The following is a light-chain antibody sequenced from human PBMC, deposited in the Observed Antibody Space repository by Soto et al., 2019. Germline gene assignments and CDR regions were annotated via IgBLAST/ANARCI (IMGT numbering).Light chain of an antibody. Sequence: EIELTQSPATLSSSPGERATLSCRASQSVSSYLAWYQQKPGQAPRLLIYDASNWATGIPARFSGSGSGTAFTLTIISLEPEDFADYYCQQRSNCPPAFGQGTKLEIK. CDR1: QSVSSY. CDR3: QQRSNCPPA. J-gene: IGKJ2*01. V-gene: IGKV3-11*01. CDR2: DAS.